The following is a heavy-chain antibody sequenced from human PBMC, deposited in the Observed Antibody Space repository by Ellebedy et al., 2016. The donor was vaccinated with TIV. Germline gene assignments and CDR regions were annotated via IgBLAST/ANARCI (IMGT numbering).Heavy chain of an antibody. CDR1: GFTFDDYG. D-gene: IGHD1-26*01. Sequence: GGSLRLSXAASGFTFDDYGMSWVRQAPGKGLEWVSGINWNGGSTGYADSVKGRFTISRDNAKNSLYLQMNSLRAEDTALYYCAKDRGASVFYYYYGMDVWGQGTTVTVSS. J-gene: IGHJ6*02. V-gene: IGHV3-20*03. CDR2: INWNGGST. CDR3: AKDRGASVFYYYYGMDV.